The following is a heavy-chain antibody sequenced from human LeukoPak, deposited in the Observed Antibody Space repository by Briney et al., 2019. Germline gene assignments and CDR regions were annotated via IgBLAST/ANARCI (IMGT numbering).Heavy chain of an antibody. V-gene: IGHV4-39*01. CDR1: GGSISSSSYY. J-gene: IGHJ4*02. Sequence: SETLSLTCTVSGGSISSSSYYWGWLRQPSGKGLEWIGSIYYSGSTYYNPSLKILVTISVDTSKNQFSLKLSSVTAADTAVYYCASSITIFGVVQPFDYWGQGTLVTVSS. CDR2: IYYSGST. CDR3: ASSITIFGVVQPFDY. D-gene: IGHD3-3*01.